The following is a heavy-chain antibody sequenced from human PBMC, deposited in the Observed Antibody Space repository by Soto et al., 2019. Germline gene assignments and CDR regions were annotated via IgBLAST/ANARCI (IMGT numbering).Heavy chain of an antibody. J-gene: IGHJ4*02. Sequence: ASVKVSCKASGYTFTGYYMHWVRQANGQGLEWMGWINPNSGGTNYAQKFQGWVTMTRDTSISTAYMELSRLRSDDTAVYYCARATIFGVFIPPLGYWGQGTLVPVPQ. CDR3: ARATIFGVFIPPLGY. D-gene: IGHD3-3*01. CDR2: INPNSGGT. CDR1: GYTFTGYY. V-gene: IGHV1-2*04.